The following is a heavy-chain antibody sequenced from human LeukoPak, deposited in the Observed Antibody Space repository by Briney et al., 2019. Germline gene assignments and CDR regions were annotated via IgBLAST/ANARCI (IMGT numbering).Heavy chain of an antibody. V-gene: IGHV3-30*04. J-gene: IGHJ4*02. CDR2: ISYDGVYK. CDR3: ARDELDGYNLGPSIY. Sequence: GRSLRLSCVASGFTFRNYAMHWVRQTPDKGLEWVAVISYDGVYKNYADSVKGRFTISRDDPKNTLYLQMNSLRTEDTGLYYCARDELDGYNLGPSIYWGQGTLVTVSS. D-gene: IGHD5-24*01. CDR1: GFTFRNYA.